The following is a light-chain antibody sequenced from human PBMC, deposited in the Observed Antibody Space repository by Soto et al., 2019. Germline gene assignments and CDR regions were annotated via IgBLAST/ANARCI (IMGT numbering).Light chain of an antibody. CDR2: EVS. Sequence: QSALTQPASVSGSPGQSITISCTGTSSDVGGYNYVSWYQQHPGKAPKLMIYEVSNRPSGVSNRFSGSKSGNTASLTISGLQAEDEADYYCSSYTSSSTRRAVFGGGTKITVL. V-gene: IGLV2-14*01. J-gene: IGLJ2*01. CDR1: SSDVGGYNY. CDR3: SSYTSSSTRRAV.